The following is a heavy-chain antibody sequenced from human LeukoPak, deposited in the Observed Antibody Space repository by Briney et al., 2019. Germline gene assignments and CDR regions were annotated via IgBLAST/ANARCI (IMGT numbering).Heavy chain of an antibody. D-gene: IGHD4-11*01. Sequence: GGSLRLSCAASGFTFSSYGMHWVRQAPGKGLEWVAVIWYDGSNKYYADSVKGRFTISRDNSKNTLYLQMNSLRAEDTAVYYCARDASGNTVPRVGLFDYWGQGTPVTVSS. V-gene: IGHV3-33*01. CDR3: ARDASGNTVPRVGLFDY. J-gene: IGHJ4*02. CDR1: GFTFSSYG. CDR2: IWYDGSNK.